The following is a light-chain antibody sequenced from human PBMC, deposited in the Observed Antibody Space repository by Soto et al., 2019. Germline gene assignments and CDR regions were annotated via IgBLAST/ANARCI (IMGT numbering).Light chain of an antibody. V-gene: IGLV1-40*01. J-gene: IGLJ1*01. CDR3: QAYDSSLSGYA. Sequence: QSVLTQPPSVSGAPGQRVTISCTGSSSNIGAPFDVHWYQQHPATTPKLLIHGNSNRPSGVPDRFSGSRSGTSASLAITGLQAEDEADYYCQAYDSSLSGYAFGTGTKLTVL. CDR2: GNS. CDR1: SSNIGAPFD.